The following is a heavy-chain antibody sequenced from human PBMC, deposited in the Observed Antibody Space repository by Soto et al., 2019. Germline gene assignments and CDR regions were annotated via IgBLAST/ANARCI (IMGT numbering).Heavy chain of an antibody. V-gene: IGHV3-21*01. CDR2: ISSSSSYI. D-gene: IGHD3-22*01. J-gene: IGHJ4*02. CDR1: GFTFSSYS. Sequence: EVQLVESGGGLVKPGGSLRLSCAASGFTFSSYSMNWVRQAPGKGLEWVSSISSSSSYIYYADSVKGRFTISRDNAKKSLYLQMNSLRAEDTAVYYCARDIRDYYYDSSGGYLGQGTLVTVSS. CDR3: ARDIRDYYYDSSGGY.